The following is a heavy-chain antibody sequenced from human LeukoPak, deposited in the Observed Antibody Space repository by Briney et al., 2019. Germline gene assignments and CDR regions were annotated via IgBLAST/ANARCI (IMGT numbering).Heavy chain of an antibody. CDR3: ARQPRVAGYSDY. D-gene: IGHD3-9*01. J-gene: IGHJ4*02. Sequence: PGGSLRLSCAASGFTFSSYAMHWVRQAPGKGLEWVAVISYDGSNKYYADSVKGRFTISRDNSKNTLYLQMNSLRAEDTAVYYCARQPRVAGYSDYWGQGTLVTVSS. CDR2: ISYDGSNK. V-gene: IGHV3-30-3*01. CDR1: GFTFSSYA.